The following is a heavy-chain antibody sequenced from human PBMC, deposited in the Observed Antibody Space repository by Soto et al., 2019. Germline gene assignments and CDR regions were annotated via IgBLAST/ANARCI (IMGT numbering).Heavy chain of an antibody. CDR1: GATFSSYT. V-gene: IGHV1-69*02. CDR3: AMEYCSSTSCYWEY. J-gene: IGHJ4*02. CDR2: IIPILGIA. D-gene: IGHD2-2*01. Sequence: GTSVKVSCKASGATFSSYTMSWVRQAPGQGLEWMGRIIPILGIANYAQKFQVRATITADKSTSTAYMELSSLISEDTSVYYCAMEYCSSTSCYWEYWGQGTLVTVSP.